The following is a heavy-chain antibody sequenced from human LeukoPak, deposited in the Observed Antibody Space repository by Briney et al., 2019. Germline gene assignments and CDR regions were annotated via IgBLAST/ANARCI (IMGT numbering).Heavy chain of an antibody. Sequence: PGRSLRLSCAASGFTFSNYGMHWVRQAPGKGLEWVAVISYDGSNKYYADSVKGRFTISRDNSKNTLYLQMNSLRAEDTAVYYCALGSSFDYWGQGTLVTVSS. CDR2: ISYDGSNK. CDR1: GFTFSNYG. J-gene: IGHJ4*02. D-gene: IGHD1-26*01. V-gene: IGHV3-30*03. CDR3: ALGSSFDY.